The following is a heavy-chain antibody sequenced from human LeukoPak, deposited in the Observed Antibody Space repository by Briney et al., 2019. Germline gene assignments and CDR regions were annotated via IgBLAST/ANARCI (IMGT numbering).Heavy chain of an antibody. CDR2: ISSSSSYI. D-gene: IGHD3-22*01. Sequence: GGSLRLSCAASGFTFSSYSMNWVRKAPGKGLEWVSSISSSSSYIYYADSVKGRFTISRDNAKNSLYLQMNSLRAEDTAVYYCARIVVVHQYYYYYYMDVWGKGTTVTVSS. V-gene: IGHV3-21*01. CDR1: GFTFSSYS. J-gene: IGHJ6*03. CDR3: ARIVVVHQYYYYYYMDV.